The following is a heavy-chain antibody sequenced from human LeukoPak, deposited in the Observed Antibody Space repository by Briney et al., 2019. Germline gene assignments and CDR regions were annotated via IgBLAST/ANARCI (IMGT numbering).Heavy chain of an antibody. V-gene: IGHV3-21*01. CDR2: ISSTSTFI. Sequence: GGSLRLSCAASGFTFSRYSMNWVRQAPGKGLEWVASISSTSTFIYSADSVKGRFTISRDTAKNSLFLQMNSLRAEDTAIYYCARAYFDSSDYPQTYYYYYMDVWGKGTTVTVSS. D-gene: IGHD3-22*01. CDR3: ARAYFDSSDYPQTYYYYYMDV. CDR1: GFTFSRYS. J-gene: IGHJ6*03.